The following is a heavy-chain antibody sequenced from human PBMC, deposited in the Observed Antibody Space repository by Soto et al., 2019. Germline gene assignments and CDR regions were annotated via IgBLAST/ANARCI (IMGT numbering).Heavy chain of an antibody. Sequence: QVQLVQSGAEVKKPGSSVKVSCKASGGTFSSYAISWVRQAPGQGLEWMGGIIPIFGTANYAQKFQGRVTITADESTNTGYMELGSLGSEDTAVYYCARGHVGREYYYYYGMDVWGQGTTVTVSS. CDR2: IIPIFGTA. CDR1: GGTFSSYA. J-gene: IGHJ6*02. CDR3: ARGHVGREYYYYYGMDV. V-gene: IGHV1-69*12.